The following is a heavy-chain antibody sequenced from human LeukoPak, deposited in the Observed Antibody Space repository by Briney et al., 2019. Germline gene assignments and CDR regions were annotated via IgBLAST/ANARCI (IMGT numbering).Heavy chain of an antibody. CDR2: IFWDDDK. J-gene: IGHJ4*02. D-gene: IGHD4-17*01. CDR3: AHRHLQTTVTTRAGKGSFDY. V-gene: IGHV2-5*02. Sequence: SGPTLVNPTQTLTLTCTFSGFSLSTSGVGVGWIRQPPGKALEWLALIFWDDDKRYSPSLKSRLTIAKDTSKNQVVLTVTNMDPVDTATYHCAHRHLQTTVTTRAGKGSFDYWGQGTLVTVSS. CDR1: GFSLSTSGVG.